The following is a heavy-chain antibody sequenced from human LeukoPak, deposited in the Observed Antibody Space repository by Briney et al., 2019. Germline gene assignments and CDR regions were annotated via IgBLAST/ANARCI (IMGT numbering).Heavy chain of an antibody. V-gene: IGHV4-34*01. CDR1: GGSFSGYY. J-gene: IGHJ4*02. CDR2: INHSGST. CDR3: ARGRPYYYGSGSYYGARQTIDY. Sequence: SETLSLTCAVYGGSFSGYYWSWIRQPPGKGLECIGEINHSGSTNYNPSLKSRVTISVDTSKNQFSLKLSSVTAADTAVYYCARGRPYYYGSGSYYGARQTIDYWGQGTLVTVSS. D-gene: IGHD3-10*01.